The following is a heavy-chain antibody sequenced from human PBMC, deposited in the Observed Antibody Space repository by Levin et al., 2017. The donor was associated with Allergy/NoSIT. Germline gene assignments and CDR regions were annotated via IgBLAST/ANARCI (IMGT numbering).Heavy chain of an antibody. CDR2: INPNSGGT. CDR3: ARDMAPSGRFSGFDP. V-gene: IGHV1-2*02. J-gene: IGHJ5*02. CDR1: GYTFTVYY. D-gene: IGHD1-1*01. Sequence: GESLKISCKASGYTFTVYYMHWVRQAPGQGLEWMGWINPNSGGTKYAQKFQGRVTMTRDTSISTAYMELSRLRSDDTAVYYCARDMAPSGRFSGFDPWGQGTLVTVSS.